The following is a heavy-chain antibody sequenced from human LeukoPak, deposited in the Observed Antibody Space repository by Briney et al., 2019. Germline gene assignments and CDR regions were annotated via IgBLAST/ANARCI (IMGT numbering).Heavy chain of an antibody. Sequence: GGSLRLSCAASGFTFSDYYMTWIRQAPGKGPEWVSYISSTGSTIYYADSVKGRFTISRDKAKNSLFLQVNSLRAEDTAVYYCARGTTALMDVWGKGTTVTVSS. CDR1: GFTFSDYY. CDR3: ARGTTALMDV. CDR2: ISSTGSTI. J-gene: IGHJ6*03. D-gene: IGHD2-21*02. V-gene: IGHV3-11*04.